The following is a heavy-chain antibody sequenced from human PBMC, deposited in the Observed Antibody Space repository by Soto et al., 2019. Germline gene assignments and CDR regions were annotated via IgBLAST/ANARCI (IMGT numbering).Heavy chain of an antibody. D-gene: IGHD3-16*02. CDR3: ARVKGRFRSPGAFDI. V-gene: IGHV4-34*01. CDR2: INHSGST. CDR1: GGSFSGYY. Sequence: SETLSLTCAVYGGSFSGYYWSWIRQPPGKGLEWIGEINHSGSTNYNPSLKSRVTISVDTSKNQFSLKLSSVTAADTAVYYCARVKGRFRSPGAFDIWGQGTMVTV. J-gene: IGHJ3*02.